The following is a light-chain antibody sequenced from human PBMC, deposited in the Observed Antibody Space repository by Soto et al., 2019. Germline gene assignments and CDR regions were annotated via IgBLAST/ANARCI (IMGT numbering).Light chain of an antibody. CDR1: SSDIGGYNL. J-gene: IGLJ2*01. Sequence: QSALTQPASVSGSPGQSITISCTGTSSDIGGYNLVSWYQHHPGKAPKLLIYEATKRPSGVSDRFSGSRSGNTASLTISPLQSEDEADYSCYSFAGSATFVFGGGTKLTGL. CDR2: EAT. CDR3: YSFAGSATFV. V-gene: IGLV2-23*02.